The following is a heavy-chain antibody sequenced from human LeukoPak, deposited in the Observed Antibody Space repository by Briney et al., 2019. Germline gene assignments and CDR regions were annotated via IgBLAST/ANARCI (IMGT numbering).Heavy chain of an antibody. D-gene: IGHD6-19*01. J-gene: IGHJ4*02. V-gene: IGHV1-18*01. Sequence: APVKVSCKASGYTFTSYGISWVRQAPGQGLEWMGWISAYNGNTNYAQKLQGRVTMTTDTSTSTAYMELRSLRSEDTAVYFCARQWLIDYFDYWGQGTLVTVSS. CDR2: ISAYNGNT. CDR1: GYTFTSYG. CDR3: ARQWLIDYFDY.